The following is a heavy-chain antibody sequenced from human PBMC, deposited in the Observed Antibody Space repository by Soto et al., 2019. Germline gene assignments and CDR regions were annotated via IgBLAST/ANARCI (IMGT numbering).Heavy chain of an antibody. CDR2: IYHSGST. CDR1: GGSISSSNW. J-gene: IGHJ6*02. Sequence: QVQLQESGPGLVKPSGTLSLTCAVSGGSISSSNWWSWVRQPPGKGLEWIGEIYHSGSTNYTPSPKSRVTISVDKSKSQFSLKLSSVTAADTAVYYCARVSGNYYYGMDVWGQGTTVTVSS. CDR3: ARVSGNYYYGMDV. V-gene: IGHV4-4*02. D-gene: IGHD3-10*01.